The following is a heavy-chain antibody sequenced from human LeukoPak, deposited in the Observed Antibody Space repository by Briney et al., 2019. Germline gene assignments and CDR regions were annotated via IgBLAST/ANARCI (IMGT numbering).Heavy chain of an antibody. J-gene: IGHJ4*02. CDR2: IYHTGNT. V-gene: IGHV4-30-2*01. D-gene: IGHD3-16*01. CDR1: GGFVTTGGYY. Sequence: SRTLSLTRTGSGGFVTTGGYYWGWIRPPPGKGVEWIGYIYHTGNTYYTPSLKSRVTMSLDSHKNQVSLELTSVTAADTAVYYCVREGAQTSFDSWGQGALVAVSS. CDR3: VREGAQTSFDS.